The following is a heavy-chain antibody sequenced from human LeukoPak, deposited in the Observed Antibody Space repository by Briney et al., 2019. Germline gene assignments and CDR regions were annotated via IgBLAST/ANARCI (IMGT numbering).Heavy chain of an antibody. CDR2: ISPNTGDT. J-gene: IGHJ4*02. CDR1: GYTFTTYA. Sequence: ASVKVSCKTSGYTFTTYAISWVRQAPGQGLEWMGWISPNTGDTHSAQKFQGRVTMTRDTSISTAYMEVTSLKSDDTAVYYCARVDRALDYWGQGTLVTVSS. V-gene: IGHV1-2*02. CDR3: ARVDRALDY.